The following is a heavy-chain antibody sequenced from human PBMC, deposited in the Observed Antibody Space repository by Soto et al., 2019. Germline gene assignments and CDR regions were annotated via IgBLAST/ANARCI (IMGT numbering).Heavy chain of an antibody. V-gene: IGHV4-59*08. CDR3: ARHADSGDYIYFHY. CDR1: GGSIGTYY. D-gene: IGHD4-17*01. Sequence: PSETLSLTCTVSGGSIGTYYWSWIRQPPGKGLEWIGYIYHTGSTNYNPSLKSRVTISVDTSKNQFSLKLSSVTAADTAVYYCARHADSGDYIYFHYWGQGTLVTVSS. CDR2: IYHTGST. J-gene: IGHJ4*02.